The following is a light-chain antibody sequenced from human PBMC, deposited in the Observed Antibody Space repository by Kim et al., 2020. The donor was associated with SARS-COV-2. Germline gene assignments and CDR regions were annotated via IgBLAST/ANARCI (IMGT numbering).Light chain of an antibody. V-gene: IGLV1-40*01. J-gene: IGLJ3*02. CDR2: NNN. CDR3: QSYDRSLSGV. CDR1: SSNIGAGYD. Sequence: QSVLAQPPSVSGAPGQRVTISCTGSSSNIGAGYDVHWYRQVPGAAPRLLIYNNNKRPSGVPDRFSGSKSGTSASLAITGLQAEDEADYYCQSYDRSLSGVFGGGTKLTVL.